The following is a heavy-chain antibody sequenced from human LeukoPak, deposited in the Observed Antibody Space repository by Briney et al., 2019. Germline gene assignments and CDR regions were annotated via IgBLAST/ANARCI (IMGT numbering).Heavy chain of an antibody. CDR2: ISSNSDFI. V-gene: IGHV3-21*01. Sequence: GGSLRLSCAASGFTFSSYSMNWVRQAPGKGLEWVSSISSNSDFIYYADSLKGRFTISRDNANNSLYLQMNSLRAEDTAAYYCARGTYSSGWYMPQWGQGTLVTVSS. D-gene: IGHD6-19*01. J-gene: IGHJ4*02. CDR1: GFTFSSYS. CDR3: ARGTYSSGWYMPQ.